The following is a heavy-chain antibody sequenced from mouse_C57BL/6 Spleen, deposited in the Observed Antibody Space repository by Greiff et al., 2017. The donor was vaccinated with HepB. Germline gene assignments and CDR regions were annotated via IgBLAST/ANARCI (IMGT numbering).Heavy chain of an antibody. D-gene: IGHD1-1*01. CDR2: IDPETGGT. V-gene: IGHV1-15*01. Sequence: ESGAELVRPGASVTLSCKASGYTFTDYEMHWVKQTPVHGLEWIGAIDPETGGTAYNQKFKGKAILTADKSSSTAYMELRSLTSEDSAVYYCTLTTRDYWGQGTTLTVSS. J-gene: IGHJ2*01. CDR3: TLTTRDY. CDR1: GYTFTDYE.